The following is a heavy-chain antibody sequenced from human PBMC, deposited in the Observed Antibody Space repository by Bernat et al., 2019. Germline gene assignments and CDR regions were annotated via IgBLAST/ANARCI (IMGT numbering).Heavy chain of an antibody. CDR2: ISYDGSNK. J-gene: IGHJ4*02. D-gene: IGHD2-15*01. V-gene: IGHV3-30-3*01. CDR1: GFTFSSYA. CDR3: ASSIVVVVAAKEADY. Sequence: QVQLVESGGGVVQPGRSLRLSCAASGFTFSSYAMHWVRQAPGKGLEWVAVISYDGSNKYYADSGKGRFTISRDNSKNTLYLQMNSLRAEDTAVYYCASSIVVVVAAKEADYWGQGTLVTVSS.